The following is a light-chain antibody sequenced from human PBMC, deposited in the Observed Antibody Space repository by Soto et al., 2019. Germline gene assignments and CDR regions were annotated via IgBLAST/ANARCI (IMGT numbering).Light chain of an antibody. V-gene: IGLV1-44*01. CDR3: ASWDDSLNGFV. Sequence: QAVVTQPPSASGTPGQRVTISCSGSSSNVGGNAVNWYQQLPGAAPKVLIYKNNQRPSGVPDRFSGSKSGTSASLAISGLQSEDEADYSCASWDDSLNGFVFGSGTQLTVL. CDR1: SSNVGGNA. CDR2: KNN. J-gene: IGLJ7*01.